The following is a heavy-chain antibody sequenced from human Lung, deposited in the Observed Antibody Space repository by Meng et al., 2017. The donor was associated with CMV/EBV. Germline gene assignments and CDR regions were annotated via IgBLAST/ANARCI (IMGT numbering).Heavy chain of an antibody. CDR3: AKDEGDCSDGSCYYYYYGMDV. J-gene: IGHJ6*02. CDR1: GFTTDAYA. CDR2: VSWNSGYL. V-gene: IGHV3-9*02. D-gene: IGHD2-15*01. Sequence: SCAASGFTTDAYALHWVRQVPGKGLEWVAGVSWNSGYLAYADSVKGRFTISRDNAKSSLFLQMNSLRDEDTALYYCAKDEGDCSDGSCYYYYYGMDVWXQGTTVTVSS.